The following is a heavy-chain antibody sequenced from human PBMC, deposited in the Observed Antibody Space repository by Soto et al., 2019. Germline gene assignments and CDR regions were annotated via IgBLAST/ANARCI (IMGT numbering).Heavy chain of an antibody. D-gene: IGHD6-6*01. V-gene: IGHV4-34*01. CDR2: INHSGST. CDR3: ARGHIAARSSIYDY. J-gene: IGHJ4*02. CDR1: GGSFSGYY. Sequence: SETLSLTCAVYGGSFSGYYWSWIRQPPGKGLEWIGEINHSGSTNYNPSLKSRVTISVDTSKNQFSLKLSSVTAADTAVYYCARGHIAARSSIYDYWGQGTLVTVSS.